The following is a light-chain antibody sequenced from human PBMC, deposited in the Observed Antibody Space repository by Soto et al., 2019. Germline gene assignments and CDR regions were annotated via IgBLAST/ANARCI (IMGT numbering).Light chain of an antibody. J-gene: IGKJ3*01. CDR2: DAS. Sequence: EIPMTQSPTPLSLSPGDRATFSCRASQSVSRFLAWFQQKPGQAPKLLIYDASNRASGIPARFSGSGSGTDFTLTISSLQPDDFAVYYCQQRSNYPLTFGPGTKVDIK. V-gene: IGKV3-11*01. CDR1: QSVSRF. CDR3: QQRSNYPLT.